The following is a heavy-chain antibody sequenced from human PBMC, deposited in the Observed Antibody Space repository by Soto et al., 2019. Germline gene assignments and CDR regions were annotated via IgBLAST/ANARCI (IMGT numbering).Heavy chain of an antibody. CDR1: GGSISSSNW. CDR2: IYHSGST. D-gene: IGHD5-12*01. Sequence: SETLSLTCAVSGGSISSSNWWSWVRQPPGKGLEWIGEIYHSGSTNYNPSLKSRVTISVDKSKNQFSLKLSSVTAADTAVYYCARDYEIVATMVGMDVWGQGTTVTVSS. CDR3: ARDYEIVATMVGMDV. J-gene: IGHJ6*02. V-gene: IGHV4-4*02.